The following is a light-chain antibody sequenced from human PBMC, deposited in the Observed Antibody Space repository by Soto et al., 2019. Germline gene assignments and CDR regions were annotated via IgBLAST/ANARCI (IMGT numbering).Light chain of an antibody. J-gene: IGKJ2*01. Sequence: DIVMTQSPLSLSVTPGEPASISCRSSQSLLYSNGYNYLDWYLQKPGQSPQLLIYLGSNRASGVPDRFSGSGSGTDITLKISRVEADDVGVYYCMQALQTPYTFGQGTKLEIK. CDR2: LGS. V-gene: IGKV2-28*01. CDR3: MQALQTPYT. CDR1: QSLLYSNGYNY.